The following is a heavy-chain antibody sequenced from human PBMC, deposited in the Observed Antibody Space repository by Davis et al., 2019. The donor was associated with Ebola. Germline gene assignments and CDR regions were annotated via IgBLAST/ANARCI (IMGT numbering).Heavy chain of an antibody. J-gene: IGHJ6*02. V-gene: IGHV1-3*01. CDR2: INAGNGNT. D-gene: IGHD4-23*01. Sequence: ASVKVSCKASGYTFTSYAMHWVRQAPGQRLEWMGWINAGNGNTKYSQKFQGRVTTTADESTSTAYMELSSLRSEDTAVYYCARGGAYGGTRYYSYGMDVWGQGTTVTVSS. CDR1: GYTFTSYA. CDR3: ARGGAYGGTRYYSYGMDV.